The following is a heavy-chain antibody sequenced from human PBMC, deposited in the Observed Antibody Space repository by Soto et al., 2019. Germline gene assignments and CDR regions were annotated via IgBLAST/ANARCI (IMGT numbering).Heavy chain of an antibody. CDR1: GFTFGDHY. V-gene: IGHV3-11*01. CDR2: ISHRSLTI. CDR3: AKSNDFWSHLYY. J-gene: IGHJ4*02. D-gene: IGHD3-3*01. Sequence: PGGSLRLSCAASGFTFGDHYMAWFRQTPERGLEWLAYISHRSLTIYHARSVKDRFTISRDNSKNTLYLQMNSLRAEDTAVYYCAKSNDFWSHLYYWGQGTLVTVPS.